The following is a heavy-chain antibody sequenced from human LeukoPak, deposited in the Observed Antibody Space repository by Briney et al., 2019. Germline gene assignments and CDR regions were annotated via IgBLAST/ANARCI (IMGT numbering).Heavy chain of an antibody. CDR2: IYSGGST. Sequence: GGSLGLSCAASGFTVSSNYMSWVRQAPGKGLEWVSVIYSGGSTYYADSVKGRFTISRDNSKNTLYLQMNSLRAEDTAVYYCARGGFNYYDSSGYYVDYWGQGTLVTVSS. V-gene: IGHV3-66*01. CDR3: ARGGFNYYDSSGYYVDY. J-gene: IGHJ4*02. CDR1: GFTVSSNY. D-gene: IGHD3-22*01.